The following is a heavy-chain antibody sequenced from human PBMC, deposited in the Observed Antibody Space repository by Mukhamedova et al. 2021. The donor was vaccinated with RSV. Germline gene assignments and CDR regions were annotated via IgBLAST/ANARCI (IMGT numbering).Heavy chain of an antibody. CDR3: AREVGIVVVPAAIRYYYYYMDV. CDR2: IIPIFGTA. V-gene: IGHV1-69*06. J-gene: IGHJ6*03. D-gene: IGHD2-2*01. Sequence: GLEWMGGIIPIFGTANYAQKFQGRVTITADKSTSTAYMELSSLRSEDTAVYYCAREVGIVVVPAAIRYYYYYMDVLGKGTTVTVS.